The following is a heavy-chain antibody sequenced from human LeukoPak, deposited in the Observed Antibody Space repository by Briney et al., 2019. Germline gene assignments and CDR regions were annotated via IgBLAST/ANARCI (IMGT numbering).Heavy chain of an antibody. D-gene: IGHD6-13*01. CDR2: MNPNSGNT. J-gene: IGHJ5*02. Sequence: ASVKVSCKASGYTFTSYDINWVRQATGQGLVWMGWMNPNSGNTGYAQKFQGRVTMTRNTSISTAYMELSSLRSEDTAVYYCARGYSSSWYISKNWFDPWGQGTLVTVSS. V-gene: IGHV1-8*01. CDR1: GYTFTSYD. CDR3: ARGYSSSWYISKNWFDP.